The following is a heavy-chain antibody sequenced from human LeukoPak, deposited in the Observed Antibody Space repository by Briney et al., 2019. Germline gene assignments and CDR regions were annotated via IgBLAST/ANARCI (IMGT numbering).Heavy chain of an antibody. D-gene: IGHD6-19*01. V-gene: IGHV3-7*01. CDR1: GFTFSNYW. Sequence: PGGSLRLSCAASGFTFSNYWMNWVRQAPGKGLEWVANIKQDGSEKYYVDSVKGRFTISRDNAENSLYLQMNSLRAEDTAVYYCARDHTVAGIVFDYWGQGTLVTVSS. CDR2: IKQDGSEK. CDR3: ARDHTVAGIVFDY. J-gene: IGHJ4*02.